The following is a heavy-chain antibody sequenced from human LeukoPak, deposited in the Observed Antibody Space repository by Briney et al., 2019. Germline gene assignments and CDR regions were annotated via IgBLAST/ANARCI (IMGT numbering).Heavy chain of an antibody. CDR3: ARVHRGYSGYALDNNVFDI. D-gene: IGHD5-12*01. CDR1: GGSISSNSYY. Sequence: SETLSLTCTVSGGSISSNSYYWGWIRQPPGKGLEWIGNIYYIGSAYYNPSLKSRVTISVETSKNQFSLRLSSVTAADTAVYYCARVHRGYSGYALDNNVFDIWGRGTMVTVSS. V-gene: IGHV4-39*07. CDR2: IYYIGSA. J-gene: IGHJ3*02.